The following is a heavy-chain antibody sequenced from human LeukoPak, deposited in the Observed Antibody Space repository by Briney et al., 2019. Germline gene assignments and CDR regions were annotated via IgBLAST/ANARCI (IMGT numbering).Heavy chain of an antibody. CDR3: AMTSGWYCDY. J-gene: IGHJ4*02. Sequence: GGSLRLSCAASGFTFSSYAMSWVRQAPGKGLEWVSAISGSGGSTYYADSVKGCFIISRDNSKNTLYLQMDSLRAEDTAVYYCAMTSGWYCDYWGQGTLVTVSS. V-gene: IGHV3-23*01. CDR1: GFTFSSYA. D-gene: IGHD6-19*01. CDR2: ISGSGGST.